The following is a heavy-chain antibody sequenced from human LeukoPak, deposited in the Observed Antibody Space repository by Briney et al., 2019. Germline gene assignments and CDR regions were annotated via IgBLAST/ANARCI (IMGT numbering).Heavy chain of an antibody. Sequence: PGGSLRPSCAASGFTFSSYSMNWVRQAPGKGLEWVSSISSSSSYRYYADSVKGRFTISRDNAKNSLYLQMNSLRAEDTAVYYCARVVDHDYGDYYLDYWGQGTLVTVSS. CDR3: ARVVDHDYGDYYLDY. J-gene: IGHJ4*02. CDR1: GFTFSSYS. CDR2: ISSSSSYR. V-gene: IGHV3-21*04. D-gene: IGHD4-17*01.